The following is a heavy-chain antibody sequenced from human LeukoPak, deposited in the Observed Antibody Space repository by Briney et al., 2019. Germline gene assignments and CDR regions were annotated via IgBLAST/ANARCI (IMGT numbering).Heavy chain of an antibody. CDR1: GFTFNNYE. CDR3: AKGESRYGDYVGY. V-gene: IGHV3-48*03. CDR2: IDSRGGTI. J-gene: IGHJ4*02. D-gene: IGHD4-17*01. Sequence: GGSLRLSCAASGFTFNNYEMNWVRQAPGRGLEWVSYIDSRGGTIYYADSVKGRFTISRDNAKNSLYLQMNSVRAEDTAIYYCAKGESRYGDYVGYWGQGTLVTVSS.